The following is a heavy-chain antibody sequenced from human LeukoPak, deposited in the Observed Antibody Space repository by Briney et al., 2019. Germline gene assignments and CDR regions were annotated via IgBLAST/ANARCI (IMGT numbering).Heavy chain of an antibody. CDR2: ISWNSGSI. D-gene: IGHD3-22*01. CDR3: AKALGDYYDSSGYYHTFDY. Sequence: PGGSLRLSCVASGFTFDDYAMHWVRQAPGKGLEWVSGISWNSGSIGYADSVKGRFTISRDNAKNSLYLQMNSLRAEDTALYYCAKALGDYYDSSGYYHTFDYWGQGTLVTVSS. V-gene: IGHV3-9*01. CDR1: GFTFDDYA. J-gene: IGHJ4*02.